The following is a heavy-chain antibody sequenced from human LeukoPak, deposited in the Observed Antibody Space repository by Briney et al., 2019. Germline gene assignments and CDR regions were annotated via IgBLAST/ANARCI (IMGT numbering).Heavy chain of an antibody. J-gene: IGHJ6*03. V-gene: IGHV4-34*01. CDR3: ARASYYYYYMDV. CDR2: INHSGST. Sequence: SETLSLTCAVYGGSFSGYYWSWIRQPPGKGLEWIGEINHSGSTNYNPSLKSRVTISVDTSKNQFSLKLSSVTAADTAVYYCARASYYYYYMDVWGKGTTVTIPS. CDR1: GGSFSGYY.